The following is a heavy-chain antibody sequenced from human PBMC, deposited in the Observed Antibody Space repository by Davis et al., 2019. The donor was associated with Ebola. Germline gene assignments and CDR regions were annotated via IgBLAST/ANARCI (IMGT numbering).Heavy chain of an antibody. D-gene: IGHD2-15*01. Sequence: GGSLRLSCAASAFTFSSYAMNWVRQAPGKGLEWVSSISDSGRNTFYADSVKGRFTVSRDNSKNTLYLQMNSLRAEDTAVYYCAKDGGHYSPYYFDYWGQGTLVTVSS. CDR3: AKDGGHYSPYYFDY. CDR1: AFTFSSYA. J-gene: IGHJ4*02. V-gene: IGHV3-23*01. CDR2: ISDSGRNT.